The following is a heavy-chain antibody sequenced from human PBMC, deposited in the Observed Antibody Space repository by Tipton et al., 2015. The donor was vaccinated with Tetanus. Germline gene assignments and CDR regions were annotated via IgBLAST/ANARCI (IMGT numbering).Heavy chain of an antibody. J-gene: IGHJ4*02. V-gene: IGHV1-69*01. Sequence: QLVQSGAEVKKPGSSVKVSCKASGGTFSSSAISWVRQSPGQGLEWMGGIIPIFGTAKYAQKFQGRLTITADESTTTAYMELRSLRSDDTAVYFCARLVKQWLVPEDYWGQGTLVTVSS. D-gene: IGHD6-19*01. CDR1: GGTFSSSA. CDR2: IIPIFGTA. CDR3: ARLVKQWLVPEDY.